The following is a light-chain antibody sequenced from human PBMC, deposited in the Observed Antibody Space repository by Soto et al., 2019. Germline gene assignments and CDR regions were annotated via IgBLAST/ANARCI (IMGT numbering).Light chain of an antibody. CDR1: QDISVY. J-gene: IGKJ5*01. CDR3: QKSNTAPLT. Sequence: DIQMTQSPSSLSASVGDRVTITCRASQDISVYLAWYQQKPGKVPKLLIYSASTLQSGVPSRFSGSGSGTHFTLTISSLQPEDVATYFCQKSNTAPLTFGQGTRLEIK. V-gene: IGKV1-27*01. CDR2: SAS.